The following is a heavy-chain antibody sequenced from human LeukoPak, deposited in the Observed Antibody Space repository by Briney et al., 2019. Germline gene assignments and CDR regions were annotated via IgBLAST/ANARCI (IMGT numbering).Heavy chain of an antibody. CDR2: MNPNSGNT. V-gene: IGHV1-8*01. Sequence: ASVKVSCKASGYTFTSYDINWLRQATGQRLEWMGWMNPNSGNTGYAQKFQGRVTITRNTSISTAYMELRSLGSEDTAVYYCARQYSSGFIDYWGQGTLVTVSS. CDR3: ARQYSSGFIDY. D-gene: IGHD6-19*01. J-gene: IGHJ4*02. CDR1: GYTFTSYD.